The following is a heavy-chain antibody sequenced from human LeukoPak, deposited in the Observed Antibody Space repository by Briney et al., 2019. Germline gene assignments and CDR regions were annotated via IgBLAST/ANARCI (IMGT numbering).Heavy chain of an antibody. V-gene: IGHV3-64*01. CDR1: GFTFSSYA. CDR2: ISSNGGST. J-gene: IGHJ4*02. Sequence: QPGGPLRLSCAASGFTFSSYAMHWVRQAPGKGLEYVSAISSNGGSTYYANSVKGRFTISRDNSKNTLYLQMGSLRAEDMAVYYCARDPYYDSSGLFDYWGQGTLVTVSS. D-gene: IGHD3-22*01. CDR3: ARDPYYDSSGLFDY.